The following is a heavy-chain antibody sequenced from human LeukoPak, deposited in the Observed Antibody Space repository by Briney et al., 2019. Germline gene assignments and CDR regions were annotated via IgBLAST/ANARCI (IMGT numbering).Heavy chain of an antibody. D-gene: IGHD1-26*01. J-gene: IGHJ4*02. CDR2: ISWNSGSI. CDR3: AKDIGGSYFDFDY. CDR1: GFTFDDYA. V-gene: IGHV3-9*01. Sequence: GGSLRLSCAASGFTFDDYAMPWVRQAPGKGLEWVSCISWNSGSIGYADSVKGRFTISRDNAKNSLYLQMNSLRAEDTALYYCAKDIGGSYFDFDYWGQGTLVTVSS.